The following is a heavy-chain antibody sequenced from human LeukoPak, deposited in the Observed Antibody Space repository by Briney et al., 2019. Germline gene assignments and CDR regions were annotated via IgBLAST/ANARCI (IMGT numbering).Heavy chain of an antibody. D-gene: IGHD1-1*01. CDR1: GGSISRSSYY. V-gene: IGHV4-39*01. CDR2: IYYSGTT. J-gene: IGHJ4*02. CDR3: ARQNDRSHDY. Sequence: PSGTLSLTCTVSGGSISRSSYYWGWIRQPPGKGLEWIGSIYYSGTTYSNPSLKSRVTISVDTSKNQFSLKLRSVTAADTAVYYCARQNDRSHDYWGQGTLVTLPS.